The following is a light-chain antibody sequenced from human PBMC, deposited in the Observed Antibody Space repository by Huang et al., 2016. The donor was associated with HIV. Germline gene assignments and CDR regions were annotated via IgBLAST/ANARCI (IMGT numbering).Light chain of an antibody. V-gene: IGKV3-15*01. J-gene: IGKJ5*01. CDR2: GAS. Sequence: ERVMTQSPATLSVAPGERVTLSCRASHSVSSNLAWYQQKPGQAPRLLIHGASTRATGIPARFSGSWSGTEFTLAISSLQSEDSGVYFCQQCDNWPLTFGQGTRLEIK. CDR3: QQCDNWPLT. CDR1: HSVSSN.